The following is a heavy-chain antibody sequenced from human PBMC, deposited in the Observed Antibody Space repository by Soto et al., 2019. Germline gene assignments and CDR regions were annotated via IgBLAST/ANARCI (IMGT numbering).Heavy chain of an antibody. CDR2: INPSGGST. CDR3: ARERSILNWFDP. V-gene: IGHV1-46*01. J-gene: IGHJ5*02. CDR1: GYTFTSDY. Sequence: ASVKVSCKASGYTFTSDYMHRVRQAPGQGLEWKGIINPSGGSTSYAQKFQGRVTMTRDTSTSTVYIELSSLRSEDTAVYYCARERSILNWFDPWGKGTLVTVSS. D-gene: IGHD2-21*01.